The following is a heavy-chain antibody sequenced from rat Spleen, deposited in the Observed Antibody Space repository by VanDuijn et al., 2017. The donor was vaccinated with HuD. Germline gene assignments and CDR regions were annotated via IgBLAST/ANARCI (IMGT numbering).Heavy chain of an antibody. CDR2: ISTSGGST. J-gene: IGHJ2*01. CDR3: ASHYYSSLGFDY. V-gene: IGHV5-25*01. Sequence: EVQLVESGGGLVQPGRSLKLSCAASGFTFSNYDMAWVRQAPTKGLEWVASISTSGGSTDHRDSVKGRFTVSRDNAKSTLYLQMDSLRSEDTATYYCASHYYSSLGFDYWGQGVMVTVSS. D-gene: IGHD1-2*01. CDR1: GFTFSNYD.